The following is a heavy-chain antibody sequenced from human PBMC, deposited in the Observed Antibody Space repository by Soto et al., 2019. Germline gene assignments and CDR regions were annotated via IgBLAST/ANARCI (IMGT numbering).Heavy chain of an antibody. CDR2: IYYSGST. V-gene: IGHV4-30-4*01. J-gene: IGHJ5*02. D-gene: IGHD3-22*01. Sequence: PSETLSLTSTVSGGSISSGDYYWSWIRQPPGKGLEWIVYIYYSGSTYYNPSLKSRVTISVDTSKNQFSLKLSSVTAADTAVYYCAREVVYYDSSGYITENWFDPWGQGTLVTVSS. CDR1: GGSISSGDYY. CDR3: AREVVYYDSSGYITENWFDP.